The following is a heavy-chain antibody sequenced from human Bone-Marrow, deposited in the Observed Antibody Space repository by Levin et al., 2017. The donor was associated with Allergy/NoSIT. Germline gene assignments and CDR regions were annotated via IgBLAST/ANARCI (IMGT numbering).Heavy chain of an antibody. CDR3: ARDTYYDFWSGKNNHYGMDV. V-gene: IGHV1-18*01. J-gene: IGHJ6*02. D-gene: IGHD3-3*01. Sequence: GESLKISCKASGYTFTSYGISWVRQAPGQGLEWMGWISAYNGNTNYAQKLQGRVTMTTDTSTSTAYMELRSLRSDDTAVYYCARDTYYDFWSGKNNHYGMDVWGQGTTVTVSS. CDR2: ISAYNGNT. CDR1: GYTFTSYG.